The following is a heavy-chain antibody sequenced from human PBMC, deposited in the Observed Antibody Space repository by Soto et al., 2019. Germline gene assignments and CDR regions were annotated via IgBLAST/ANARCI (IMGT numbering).Heavy chain of an antibody. CDR1: GFTFSSYS. CDR3: ARDQGDGMDV. Sequence: GGSLRLSXAASGFTFSSYSMNWVRQAPGKGLEWVSSISSSSSYIYYADSVKGRFTISRDNAKNSLYLQMNSLRAEDTAVYYCARDQGDGMDVWGQGTTVTVSS. J-gene: IGHJ6*02. D-gene: IGHD3-16*01. CDR2: ISSSSSYI. V-gene: IGHV3-21*01.